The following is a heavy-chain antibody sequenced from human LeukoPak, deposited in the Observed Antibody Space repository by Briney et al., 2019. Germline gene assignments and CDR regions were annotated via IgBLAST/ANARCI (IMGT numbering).Heavy chain of an antibody. CDR1: GFTFSDYY. CDR2: ISSSGSTI. J-gene: IGHJ6*03. CDR3: ARDTPFSSSWYYYYYMDV. D-gene: IGHD6-13*01. V-gene: IGHV3-11*04. Sequence: GGSLRLSCAASGFTFSDYYMSWIRQAPGKGLEWVSYISSSGSTIYYADSVKGRFTISRDNAKNSLYLQMNSLRAEDTAVYYCARDTPFSSSWYYYYYMDVWGKGTTVTVSS.